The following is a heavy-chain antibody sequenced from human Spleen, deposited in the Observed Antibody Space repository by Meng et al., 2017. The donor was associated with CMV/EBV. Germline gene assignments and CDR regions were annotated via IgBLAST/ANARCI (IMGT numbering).Heavy chain of an antibody. V-gene: IGHV3-33*01. CDR2: IWYDGSNK. CDR1: GFTFSSYG. Sequence: GESLKISCAASGFTFSSYGMHWVRQAPGKGLEWVAVIWYDGSNKYYADSVKDRFTISRDNSKNTLYLQMNSLRVEDTAVYYCAREGYYGIDVWGQGTRVTVSS. J-gene: IGHJ6*02. CDR3: AREGYYGIDV.